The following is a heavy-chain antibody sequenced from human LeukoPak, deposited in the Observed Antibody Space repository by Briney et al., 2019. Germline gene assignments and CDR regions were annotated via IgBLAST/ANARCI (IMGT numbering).Heavy chain of an antibody. V-gene: IGHV3-74*01. J-gene: IGHJ6*02. CDR2: INSDGSST. D-gene: IGHD4-17*01. CDR1: GFTFSSYW. CDR3: AREEGSDYGDYFYGMDA. Sequence: GGSLRLSCAASGFTFSSYWMHWVRQAPGKGLVWVSRINSDGSSTSYADSVKGRFTISRDNAKNTLYLQMNSLRAEDTAVYYCAREEGSDYGDYFYGMDAWGQGTTVTVSS.